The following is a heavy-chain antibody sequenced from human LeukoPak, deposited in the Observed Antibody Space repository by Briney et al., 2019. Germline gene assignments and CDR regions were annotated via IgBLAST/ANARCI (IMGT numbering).Heavy chain of an antibody. CDR3: VRGQLWSYYHDY. D-gene: IGHD5-18*01. V-gene: IGHV3-30*03. Sequence: PGRSLRLSCAASGFTFSSYGMHWVRQAPGKGLEWVAVISYDGSNKYYADSVKGRFTISRDNSKNTLYLQMNSLRAEDTAVYYCVRGQLWSYYHDYWGQGTLVTVSS. J-gene: IGHJ4*02. CDR2: ISYDGSNK. CDR1: GFTFSSYG.